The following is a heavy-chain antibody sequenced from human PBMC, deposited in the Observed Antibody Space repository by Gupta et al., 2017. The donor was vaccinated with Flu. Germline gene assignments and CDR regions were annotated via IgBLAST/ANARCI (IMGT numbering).Heavy chain of an antibody. CDR2: INHSGST. Sequence: EWIGEINHSGSTNYNPSLKSRVTISVDTSKNQFSLKLSSVTAADTAVYYCARGGSGYCSSTSCSDNPYGMDVWGQGTTVTVSS. V-gene: IGHV4-34*01. D-gene: IGHD2-2*01. CDR3: ARGGSGYCSSTSCSDNPYGMDV. J-gene: IGHJ6*02.